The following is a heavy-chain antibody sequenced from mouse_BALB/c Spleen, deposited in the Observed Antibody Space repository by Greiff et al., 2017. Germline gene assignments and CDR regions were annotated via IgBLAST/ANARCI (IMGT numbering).Heavy chain of an antibody. CDR2: IDPSDSET. CDR1: GYSFTSYW. J-gene: IGHJ4*01. D-gene: IGHD1-2*01. V-gene: IGHV1S127*01. Sequence: VQLQQSGPQLVRPGASVKISCKASGYSFTSYWMHWVKQRPGQGLEWIGMIDPSDSETRLNQKFKDKATLTVDKSSSTAYMQLSSPTSEDSAVYYCARRGFITTGAMDYWGQGTSVTVSS. CDR3: ARRGFITTGAMDY.